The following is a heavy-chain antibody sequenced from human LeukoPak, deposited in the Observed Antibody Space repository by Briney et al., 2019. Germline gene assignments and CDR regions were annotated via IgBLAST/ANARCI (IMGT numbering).Heavy chain of an antibody. J-gene: IGHJ4*02. CDR1: GFTFNTYS. D-gene: IGHD1-26*01. CDR3: ARDGGSYSPQDY. CDR2: ISDNSNYI. Sequence: GGSLRLSCAASGFTFNTYSMSWVRQAPGKGLEWVSSISDNSNYIYYADSVEGRFTISRDNAKNTLSLQMNSLRAEDTADYYCARDGGSYSPQDYWGQGTLVTVSS. V-gene: IGHV3-21*01.